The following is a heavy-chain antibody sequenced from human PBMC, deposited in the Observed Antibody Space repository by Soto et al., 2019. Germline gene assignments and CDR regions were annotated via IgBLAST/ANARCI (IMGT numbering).Heavy chain of an antibody. D-gene: IGHD1-1*01. J-gene: IGHJ4*02. CDR2: IIPIFGTA. Sequence: QVQLVQSGAEVKKPGSSVKVSCKASGGTFSSYAISWVRQAPGQGLEWMGGIIPIFGTANYAQKFQGRVTITADESTRTAYMELSSLRSEDTAVYYCAREGGAQLESRIPSFDYWGQGTLVTVSS. V-gene: IGHV1-69*01. CDR1: GGTFSSYA. CDR3: AREGGAQLESRIPSFDY.